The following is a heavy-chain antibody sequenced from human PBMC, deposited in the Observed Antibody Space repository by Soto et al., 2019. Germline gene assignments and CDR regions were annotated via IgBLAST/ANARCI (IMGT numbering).Heavy chain of an antibody. J-gene: IGHJ4*02. CDR3: ARGRYGDY. V-gene: IGHV1-18*01. D-gene: IGHD1-1*01. CDR1: GYDFTTYG. CDR2: ISDHNGNT. Sequence: QVHLVQSGAEVKKPGASVKVSCKGSGYDFTTYGITWVRQAPGQGLEWMAWISDHNGNTDYAQKLQGRVTVTRDTSTSTAYMELRSLRSDDTAVYYCARGRYGDYWGQGALVTVSS.